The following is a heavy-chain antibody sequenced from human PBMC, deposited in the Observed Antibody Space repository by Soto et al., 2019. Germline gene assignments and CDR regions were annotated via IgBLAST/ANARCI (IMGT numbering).Heavy chain of an antibody. CDR3: ASGIQLWLRRINNGYSG. D-gene: IGHD5-18*01. V-gene: IGHV1-69*12. Sequence: QVQLVQSGAEVKKPESSVKVSCKAPGGTFSTYAISWVRQAPGQGLEWMGGIIPMFGTANYAQRFQDRVTITADESTNTVYMELISLRSEDTAVYFCASGIQLWLRRINNGYSGGGQGTLVTVSS. J-gene: IGHJ4*02. CDR1: GGTFSTYA. CDR2: IIPMFGTA.